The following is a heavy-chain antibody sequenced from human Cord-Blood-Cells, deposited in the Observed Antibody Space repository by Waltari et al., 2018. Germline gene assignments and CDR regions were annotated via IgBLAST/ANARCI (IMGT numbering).Heavy chain of an antibody. Sequence: QLQLQESGPGLVKPSETLSLTCTVSGGSISSSSYYWGWIRQPPGKGLEWIGSIYYSGRTYYTPSLKRRVTISVDTSKNQFSLKLSSVTAADTAVYYCATFAPKYSSGWSNWCDPWGQGTLVTVSS. V-gene: IGHV4-39*07. J-gene: IGHJ5*02. D-gene: IGHD6-19*01. CDR2: IYYSGRT. CDR1: GGSISSSSYY. CDR3: ATFAPKYSSGWSNWCDP.